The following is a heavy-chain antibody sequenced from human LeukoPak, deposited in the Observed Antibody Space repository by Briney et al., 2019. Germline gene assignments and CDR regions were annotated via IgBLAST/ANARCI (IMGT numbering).Heavy chain of an antibody. CDR3: ARDGADSGLYFDY. D-gene: IGHD4/OR15-4a*01. CDR2: INQDGSEK. V-gene: IGHV3-7*01. CDR1: GFTFSSHW. Sequence: GGSLRLSCAASGFTFSSHWMSWVRQAPGKGLELVANINQDGSEKSYVDSVKGRFTISRDNDKNSLYLQMNSLRAEDTAFYYCARDGADSGLYFDYWGQGTLVTVSS. J-gene: IGHJ4*02.